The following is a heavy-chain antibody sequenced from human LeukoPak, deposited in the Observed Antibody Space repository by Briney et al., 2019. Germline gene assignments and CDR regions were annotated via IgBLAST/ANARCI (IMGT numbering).Heavy chain of an antibody. J-gene: IGHJ4*02. V-gene: IGHV4-34*01. Sequence: KPSETLSLTCAFYGGSFSGYYWSWIRQPPGKGLEWIGEINHSGSTNYNPSLKSRVTISVDTSKNQFSLKLSSVTAADTAVYYCARNLNYWGQGTLVTVSS. CDR2: INHSGST. CDR3: ARNLNY. D-gene: IGHD1-14*01. CDR1: GGSFSGYY.